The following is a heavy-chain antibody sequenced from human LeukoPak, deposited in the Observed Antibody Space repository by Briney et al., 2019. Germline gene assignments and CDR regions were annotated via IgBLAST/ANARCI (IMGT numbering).Heavy chain of an antibody. J-gene: IGHJ4*02. V-gene: IGHV1-24*01. CDR1: GYTLTELS. Sequence: GASVKVSCKVSGYTLTELSMHWVRQAPGKGLEWMGGFDPEDGETIYAQKFQGRVTMTEDTSTDTAYMELSSLRSEDTAVYYCGTGGYGSGSLDYWGQGTLVTVSS. D-gene: IGHD3-10*01. CDR3: GTGGYGSGSLDY. CDR2: FDPEDGET.